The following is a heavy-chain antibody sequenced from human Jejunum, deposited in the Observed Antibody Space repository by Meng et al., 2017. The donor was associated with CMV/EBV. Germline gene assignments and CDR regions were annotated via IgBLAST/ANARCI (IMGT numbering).Heavy chain of an antibody. D-gene: IGHD6-25*01. CDR2: ISPNNGVT. CDR3: ARDSGSWHYYFDY. V-gene: IGHV1-2*06. J-gene: IGHJ4*02. CDR1: GYNFGNYY. Sequence: QVHLVQSGAEVRKPGASVNLSSKSSGYNFGNYYIHWVRQAPGQGLEWLGRISPNNGVTNYAPRFHGRVPMTRDTSITTAYMELTRLTSDDTAVYYCARDSGSWHYYFDYWGQGTLVTVS.